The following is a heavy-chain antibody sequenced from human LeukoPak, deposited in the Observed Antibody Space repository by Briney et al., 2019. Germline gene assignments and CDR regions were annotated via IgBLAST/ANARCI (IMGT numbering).Heavy chain of an antibody. CDR2: INSDGSST. D-gene: IGHD3-3*01. CDR3: ARDRDYDFWSGYYGRTAPYGMDV. J-gene: IGHJ6*02. CDR1: GFTFSSYW. V-gene: IGHV3-74*01. Sequence: GGCLRLSCAASGFTFSSYWMHWVRHAPGKGLVWVSRINSDGSSTSYADSVKGRFTISRDNAKNTLYLQMNSLRAEDTAVYYCARDRDYDFWSGYYGRTAPYGMDVWGQGTTVTVSS.